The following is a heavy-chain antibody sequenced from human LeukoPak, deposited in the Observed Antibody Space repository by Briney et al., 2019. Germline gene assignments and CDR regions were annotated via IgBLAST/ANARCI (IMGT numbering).Heavy chain of an antibody. J-gene: IGHJ5*02. V-gene: IGHV4-31*03. D-gene: IGHD2-8*02. CDR3: ARASYCTATTGFGGSTYLFDP. Sequence: MASETLSLTCTASGDSISSGGYFWSWIRQHPGKGLEWIGSIYYSMSTNYNPSLRSRVTLSVDTSKNHYSLQLSSVTAADTAVYYCARASYCTATTGFGGSTYLFDPWGQGTLVTVSS. CDR1: GDSISSGGYF. CDR2: IYYSMST.